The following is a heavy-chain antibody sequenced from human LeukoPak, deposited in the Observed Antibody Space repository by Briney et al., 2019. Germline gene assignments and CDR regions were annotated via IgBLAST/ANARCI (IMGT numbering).Heavy chain of an antibody. Sequence: GGSLRLSCAASGFTFSSYAMHWVRQAPGKGLEWVAVISYDGSNKYYADSVKGRFTISRDNSKNTLYLQMNSLRAEDTAVYYCAKDELAVAGTGFGAFDIWGQGTMVTVSS. V-gene: IGHV3-30-3*01. CDR3: AKDELAVAGTGFGAFDI. J-gene: IGHJ3*02. D-gene: IGHD6-19*01. CDR1: GFTFSSYA. CDR2: ISYDGSNK.